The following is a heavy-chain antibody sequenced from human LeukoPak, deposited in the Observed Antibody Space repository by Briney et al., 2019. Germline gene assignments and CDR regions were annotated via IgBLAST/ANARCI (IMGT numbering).Heavy chain of an antibody. CDR2: IYSGGRT. V-gene: IGHV3-53*01. CDR3: ARGADGDRYSGY. Sequence: GGSLRLSCAASGFTFSSYAMHWVRQAPGKGLEWVSIIYSGGRTYYADSAKGRFTISRDIFKNTVYLQMNSLRAEDTAVYYCARGADGDRYSGYWGQGTLVTVSS. CDR1: GFTFSSYA. J-gene: IGHJ4*02. D-gene: IGHD2-21*02.